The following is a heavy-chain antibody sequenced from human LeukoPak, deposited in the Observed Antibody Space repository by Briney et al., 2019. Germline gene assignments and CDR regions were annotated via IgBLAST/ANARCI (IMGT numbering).Heavy chain of an antibody. V-gene: IGHV3-23*01. Sequence: GGSLRLSCAASGFTYSNYAMNWVRQAPGKGLEWVSSISGSGGNRHYADSVKGRFTISRDNSKNTLYLQMNSLRAEDTAVYYCARGLDDYGDGRFDYWGQGTLVTVSS. CDR1: GFTYSNYA. CDR2: ISGSGGNR. CDR3: ARGLDDYGDGRFDY. J-gene: IGHJ4*02. D-gene: IGHD4-17*01.